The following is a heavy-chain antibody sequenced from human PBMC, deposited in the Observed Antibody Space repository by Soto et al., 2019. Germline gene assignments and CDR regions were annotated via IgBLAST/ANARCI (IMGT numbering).Heavy chain of an antibody. V-gene: IGHV3-33*01. J-gene: IGHJ5*02. D-gene: IGHD3-10*01. CDR1: GFTFSSYG. Sequence: QVQLVESGGGVVQPGRSLRLSCAASGFTFSSYGRHWVRQAPGKGLEWVAVIWYDGSNKYYADSVKGRFTISRDNSKNARYLHMNSLRAEDTAVYYCARDEIEVRGRFDPWGQGTLVTVSS. CDR3: ARDEIEVRGRFDP. CDR2: IWYDGSNK.